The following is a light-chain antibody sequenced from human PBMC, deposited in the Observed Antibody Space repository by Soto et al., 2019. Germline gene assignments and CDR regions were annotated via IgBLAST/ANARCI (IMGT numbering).Light chain of an antibody. CDR1: SGDVGAYNF. V-gene: IGLV2-14*03. Sequence: QSALTQPASVSGSPGQSITISCTGTSGDVGAYNFVSWYQQHPGKAPKLIVYHVSDRPSGFSGRFSGSKSGNSASLTISGLHAEDEADYYCSSYAGSDTFVFGTGTKVTVL. CDR3: SSYAGSDTFV. CDR2: HVS. J-gene: IGLJ1*01.